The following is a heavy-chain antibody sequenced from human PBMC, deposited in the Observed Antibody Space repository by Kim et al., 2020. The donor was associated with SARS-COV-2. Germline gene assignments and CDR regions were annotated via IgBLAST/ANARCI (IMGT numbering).Heavy chain of an antibody. D-gene: IGHD5-18*01. CDR1: GFTVSSNY. J-gene: IGHJ4*02. CDR3: ARDRNDDSYGLDY. CDR2: IYSGGST. V-gene: IGHV3-53*01. Sequence: GGSLRLSCAASGFTVSSNYMSWVRQAPGKGLEWVSVIYSGGSTYYADSVKGRFTISRDNSKNTLYLQMNSLRAEDTAVYYCARDRNDDSYGLDYWGQGTLVTVSS.